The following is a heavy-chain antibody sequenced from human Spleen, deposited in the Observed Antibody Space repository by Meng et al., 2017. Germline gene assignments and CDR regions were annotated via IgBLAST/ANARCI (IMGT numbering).Heavy chain of an antibody. CDR3: AHRRHRNGNNYGFDY. D-gene: IGHD5-24*01. V-gene: IGHV2-5*02. CDR1: GFSLRTSGVG. J-gene: IGHJ4*02. Sequence: SGPTLVKPTQTLTLTCSFSGFSLRTSGVGVGWIRQPPGKALEWLAFIYWDDDKRYSPSLKSRVTITKDTSKNQVVLKMTNMDPVDTGTYYCAHRRHRNGNNYGFDYWGQGTLVTVSS. CDR2: IYWDDDK.